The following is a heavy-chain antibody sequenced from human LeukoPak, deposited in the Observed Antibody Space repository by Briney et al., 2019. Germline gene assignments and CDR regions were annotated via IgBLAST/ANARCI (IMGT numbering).Heavy chain of an antibody. Sequence: GGSLRLSCAASGFTFSSYGMNWVRQAPGKGLEWVAYISETSSTIYYADSVKGRFTISRDNAKNSLYLQMNSLRAEDTAVYYCARASRIAVAGIGYWGQGTLVTVSS. CDR2: ISETSSTI. D-gene: IGHD6-19*01. CDR3: ARASRIAVAGIGY. CDR1: GFTFSSYG. V-gene: IGHV3-48*04. J-gene: IGHJ4*02.